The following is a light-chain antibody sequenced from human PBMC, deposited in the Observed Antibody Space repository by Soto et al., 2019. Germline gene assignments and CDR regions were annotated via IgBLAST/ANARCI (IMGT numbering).Light chain of an antibody. CDR3: AAWDDSLNGVV. CDR1: STDFVTYNR. CDR2: EAS. Sequence: QSVLTQPPSVSGSPGQSVTISCTGTSTDFVTYNRVSWYQQPPGTAPKLIVYEASNRPSGVPDRFSGSKSGNTASLTISGLQAADEADYYCAAWDDSLNGVVFGGGTQLTVL. J-gene: IGLJ2*01. V-gene: IGLV2-18*01.